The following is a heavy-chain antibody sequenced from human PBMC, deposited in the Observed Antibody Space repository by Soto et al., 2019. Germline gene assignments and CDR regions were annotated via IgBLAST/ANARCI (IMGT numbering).Heavy chain of an antibody. V-gene: IGHV3-23*01. CDR1: GFTFSSYA. CDR3: AKVYAGYSSGWYDY. Sequence: EVQLLESGGGLVQPGGSLRLSCAASGFTFSSYAMSWVRQVPGKGLEWVSAISGSGGSTYYADSVKGRFTISRDNSKNTLYLQMNSLRAEDTAVYYCAKVYAGYSSGWYDYWGQGTLVTASS. J-gene: IGHJ4*02. D-gene: IGHD6-19*01. CDR2: ISGSGGST.